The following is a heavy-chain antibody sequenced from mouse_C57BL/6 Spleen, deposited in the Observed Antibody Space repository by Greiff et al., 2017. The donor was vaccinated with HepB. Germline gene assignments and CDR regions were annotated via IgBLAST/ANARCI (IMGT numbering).Heavy chain of an antibody. CDR3: ARSDDGYYVDY. CDR2: IDPSDSYT. V-gene: IGHV1-69*01. J-gene: IGHJ2*01. CDR1: GYTFTSYW. Sequence: QVQLQQPGAELVMPGASVKLSCKASGYTFTSYWMHWVKQRPGQGLEWIGEIDPSDSYTNYNQKFKGKSTLTVAKSSSTAYMPLSSLTSADSAVYYCARSDDGYYVDYWGQGTTLTVSS. D-gene: IGHD2-3*01.